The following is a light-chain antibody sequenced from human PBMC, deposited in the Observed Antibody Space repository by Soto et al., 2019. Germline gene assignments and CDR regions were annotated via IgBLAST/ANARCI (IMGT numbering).Light chain of an antibody. V-gene: IGLV2-18*01. J-gene: IGLJ1*01. CDR2: EVN. CDR3: SLYISGSTYV. CDR1: SSDVGSYNR. Sequence: QSALTQPPSVSGSPGQSVTISCTGTSSDVGSYNRLSWYQQPPGTAPKLIMYEVNTRPSGVPDRFSGSKSGSTASLTISGLQDDEEADYYCSLYISGSTYVFGTGTKVTV.